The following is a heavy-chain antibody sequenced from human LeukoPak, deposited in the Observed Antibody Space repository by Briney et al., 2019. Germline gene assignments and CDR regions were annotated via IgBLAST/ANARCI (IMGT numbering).Heavy chain of an antibody. V-gene: IGHV3-23*01. Sequence: GGSLSLSCAASGFTFSNYAMSWVRQAPGKGLQWVSAIDSGGGTYYANSVKGRFPISRDNSKDTLYLQLNSLRAEDPAVYYCPKGPQGDWGQGALVTVSS. J-gene: IGHJ4*02. CDR2: IDSGGGT. CDR3: PKGPQGD. D-gene: IGHD3-16*01. CDR1: GFTFSNYA.